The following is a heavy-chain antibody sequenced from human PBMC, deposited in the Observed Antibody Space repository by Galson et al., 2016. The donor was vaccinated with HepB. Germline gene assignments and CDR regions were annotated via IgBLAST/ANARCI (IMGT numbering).Heavy chain of an antibody. CDR2: IFSTGSA. CDR1: GVSMRHYF. J-gene: IGHJ6*02. D-gene: IGHD3-9*01. CDR3: ARHGGPFDLYYYAMDV. V-gene: IGHV4-59*08. Sequence: ETLSLTCTVSGVSMRHYFWSWIRQPPGKGLEWIWSIFSTGSASYNPSPKSRVTISLDTSKNQFSLRLTSVTAADPAVYYCARHGGPFDLYYYAMDVWGQGTTVSVAS.